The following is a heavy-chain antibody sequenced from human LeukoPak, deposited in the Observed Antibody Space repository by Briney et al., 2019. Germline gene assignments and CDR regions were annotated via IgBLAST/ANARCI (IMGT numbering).Heavy chain of an antibody. J-gene: IGHJ4*02. Sequence: SETLSLTCTVSGGSISSYYWSWLRQPPGKGLEWIGYIYYSGSTNYNPSLKSRVTISVDTSKNQFSLKLSSVTAADTAVYYCAREDGYNLKCFDYWGQGTLVTVSS. CDR1: GGSISSYY. CDR2: IYYSGST. V-gene: IGHV4-59*12. CDR3: AREDGYNLKCFDY. D-gene: IGHD5-24*01.